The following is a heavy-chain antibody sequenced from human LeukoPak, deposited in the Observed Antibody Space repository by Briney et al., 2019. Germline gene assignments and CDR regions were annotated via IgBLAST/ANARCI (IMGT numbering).Heavy chain of an antibody. CDR3: ASYGSSFHRYYYYMDV. CDR2: IYYSGST. D-gene: IGHD6-13*01. Sequence: SETLSLTCTVSGGSISSYYWSWIRQPPGKGLEWIGYIYYSGSTNYNPSLKSRVTISVDTSKNQSSLKLSSVTAADTAVYYCASYGSSFHRYYYYMDVWGKGTTVTVSS. CDR1: GGSISSYY. V-gene: IGHV4-59*01. J-gene: IGHJ6*03.